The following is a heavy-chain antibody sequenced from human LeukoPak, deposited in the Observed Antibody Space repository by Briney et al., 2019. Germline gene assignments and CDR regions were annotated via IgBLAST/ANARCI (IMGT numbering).Heavy chain of an antibody. CDR3: AREWKYYDFWSGYYTGKNAFDI. V-gene: IGHV4-30-2*01. J-gene: IGHJ3*02. D-gene: IGHD3-3*01. CDR2: IYQSGST. CDR1: GGSISSGGYY. Sequence: PSETLSLTCTVSGGSISSGGYYWSWIRQPPGKGLEWIGNIYQSGSTYYNPSLKSRVTISVDTSKNQFSLKLSSVTAADTAVYYCAREWKYYDFWSGYYTGKNAFDIWGQGTMVTVSS.